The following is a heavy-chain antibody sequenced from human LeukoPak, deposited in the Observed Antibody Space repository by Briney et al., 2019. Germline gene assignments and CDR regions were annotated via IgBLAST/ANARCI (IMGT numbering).Heavy chain of an antibody. CDR3: AKGSYYDSSGSFYFDY. CDR1: GLTFSNYA. CDR2: ISGSGDNT. D-gene: IGHD3-22*01. Sequence: GGSLRLSCAASGLTFSNYAMSWVRQAPGKGLEWVSGISGSGDNTYYADSVKGRFTISRDDSKNTLYVQVNSLGTEDTAAYYCAKGSYYDSSGSFYFDYWGQGTLVTVSS. V-gene: IGHV3-23*01. J-gene: IGHJ4*02.